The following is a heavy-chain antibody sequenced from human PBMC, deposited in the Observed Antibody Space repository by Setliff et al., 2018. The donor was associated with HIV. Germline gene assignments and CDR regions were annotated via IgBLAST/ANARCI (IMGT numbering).Heavy chain of an antibody. CDR3: AKMGPEAFYFYYMDV. CDR2: ISISGGTT. J-gene: IGHJ6*03. Sequence: PGGSLRLSCAASGFTFSGYAMSWVRQAHGKGLEWVSTISISGGTTYYADSVKGRFTISRDNSRNTLYVVMNSLRVDDTAVYHCAKMGPEAFYFYYMDVWGKGATVTVSS. V-gene: IGHV3-23*01. CDR1: GFTFSGYA.